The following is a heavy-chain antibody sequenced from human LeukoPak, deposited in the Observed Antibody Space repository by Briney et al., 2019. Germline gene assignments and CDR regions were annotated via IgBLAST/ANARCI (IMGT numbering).Heavy chain of an antibody. CDR2: IYYSGST. J-gene: IGHJ2*01. V-gene: IGHV4-39*07. D-gene: IGHD3-3*01. CDR1: GGSISSSSYY. Sequence: SETLSLTCTVSGGSISSSSYYWGWIRQPPGKGLEWIGSIYYSGSTYYNPSLKSRVTISVDTSKNQFSLKLSSVTAADTAVYYCARQAPQYYDFWSGYPTPWYFDLWGRGTLVTVSS. CDR3: ARQAPQYYDFWSGYPTPWYFDL.